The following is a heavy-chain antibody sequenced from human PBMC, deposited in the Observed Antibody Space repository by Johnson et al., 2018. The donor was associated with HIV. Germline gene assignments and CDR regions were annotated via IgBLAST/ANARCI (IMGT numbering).Heavy chain of an antibody. J-gene: IGHJ3*01. CDR3: AKGREGYNADAFDL. V-gene: IGHV3-66*01. Sequence: VQLVESGGGVERPGGSLRLSCAASGFTVSSNYMSWVRQAPGKGLEWVSVIYSGGSTYYADSVKDRFTISRDSSKNTLYLQMNSLRAEDTAVYYCAKGREGYNADAFDLWGQGTMVTVSS. CDR1: GFTVSSNY. CDR2: IYSGGST. D-gene: IGHD5-24*01.